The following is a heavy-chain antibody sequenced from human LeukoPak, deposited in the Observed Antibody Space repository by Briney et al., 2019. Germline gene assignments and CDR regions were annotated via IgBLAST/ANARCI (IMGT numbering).Heavy chain of an antibody. D-gene: IGHD5-24*01. CDR1: GFTFDDYT. CDR3: ARDGVRDGLYFDR. CDR2: ISSSSSYI. Sequence: KSGGSLRLSCAASGFTFDDYTMHWVRQAPGKSLEWVSSISSSSSYIYYADSVKGRFTISRDNAKNSLYLQMNSLRDEDTAVYSCARDGVRDGLYFDRWGQGTLVTVSS. V-gene: IGHV3-21*01. J-gene: IGHJ4*02.